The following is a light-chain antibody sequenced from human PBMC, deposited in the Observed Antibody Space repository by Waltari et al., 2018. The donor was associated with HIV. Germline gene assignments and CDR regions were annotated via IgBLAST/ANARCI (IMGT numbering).Light chain of an antibody. CDR2: DAS. Sequence: DIQMTQSPSSLSASVGDRVTITSRASHDISNLLNLYQQKPGKATKLLIYDASNWETGVPSRFSGSGSGTDCAFTISSLQPEDFATYYCQQYDILPFTFGPGTKVDIK. CDR1: HDISNL. J-gene: IGKJ3*01. V-gene: IGKV1-33*01. CDR3: QQYDILPFT.